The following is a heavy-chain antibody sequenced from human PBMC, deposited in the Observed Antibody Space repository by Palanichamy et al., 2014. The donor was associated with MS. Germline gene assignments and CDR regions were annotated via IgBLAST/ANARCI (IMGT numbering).Heavy chain of an antibody. CDR1: GYTFTSYY. CDR3: ARAQSQYSDSGSYYNPVLFEY. J-gene: IGHJ4*02. Sequence: VQLVQSGAEVKKPGASVKVSCRASGYTFTSYYLYWVRQAPGQELEWMGIINPSGGSTSYAQKFQDRVTMTRDTSSSTVYMELSSLRFEDTAVHYCARAQSQYSDSGSYYNPVLFEYWGQGTLVTVSS. V-gene: IGHV1-46*01. CDR2: INPSGGST. D-gene: IGHD3-10*01.